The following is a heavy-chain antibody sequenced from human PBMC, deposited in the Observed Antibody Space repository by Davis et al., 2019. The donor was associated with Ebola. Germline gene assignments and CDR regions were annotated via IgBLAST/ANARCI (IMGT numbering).Heavy chain of an antibody. J-gene: IGHJ6*02. CDR2: VNVDGSTI. D-gene: IGHD3-16*01. CDR3: TRVTALAPGVMSGYAMGV. Sequence: HTGSSLRPSFAAPGLTFSSYWIHWVRQAPGKGLEGVSRVNVDGSTINYADSVKGRFTISRDNAKNTVHLQMDSLRADDTAVYYCTRVTALAPGVMSGYAMGVWGQGTTVIVSS. V-gene: IGHV3-74*01. CDR1: GLTFSSYW.